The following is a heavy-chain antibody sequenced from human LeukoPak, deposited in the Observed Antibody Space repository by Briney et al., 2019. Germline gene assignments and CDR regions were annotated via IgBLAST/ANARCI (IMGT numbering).Heavy chain of an antibody. Sequence: GGSLRLSCAASGFTFSSYGMHWVRQAPGKGLEWVAVISYDGSNKYYADSVKGRFTISRDNSKNTLYLQMNSLRAEDTAVYYCAKDKSTGGFDPWGQGTLVTVSS. CDR1: GFTFSSYG. CDR3: AKDKSTGGFDP. V-gene: IGHV3-30*18. D-gene: IGHD1-26*01. J-gene: IGHJ5*02. CDR2: ISYDGSNK.